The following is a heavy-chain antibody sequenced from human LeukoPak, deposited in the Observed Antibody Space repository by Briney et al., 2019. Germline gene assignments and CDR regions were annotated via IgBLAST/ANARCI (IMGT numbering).Heavy chain of an antibody. V-gene: IGHV3-30*02. Sequence: GGSLRLSCAASGFTFSSYGMHWVRQAPGKGLEWVAFIRYDGSNKYYADSVKGRFTISRDNSKNTLYLQMNSLRAEDTAVYYCAREGLSTPTEYFYYYYMDVWGKGTTVTVSS. D-gene: IGHD1-14*01. CDR1: GFTFSSYG. J-gene: IGHJ6*03. CDR3: AREGLSTPTEYFYYYYMDV. CDR2: IRYDGSNK.